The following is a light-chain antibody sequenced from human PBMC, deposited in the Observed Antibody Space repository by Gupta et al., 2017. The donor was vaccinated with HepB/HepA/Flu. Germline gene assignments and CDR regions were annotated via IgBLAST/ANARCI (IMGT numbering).Light chain of an antibody. V-gene: IGLV2-23*01. J-gene: IGLJ2*01. CDR1: SSDVGSYNL. CDR2: EVS. Sequence: QSALTQPASVSGSPGQLNTRSCTGTSSDVGSYNLVSWYQQHPGKAPKLMIYEVSKRPSGVSNRFSGSKSANTASLTISGLQAEDEADYYCCSYAGSNTLLFGGGTKLTVL. CDR3: CSYAGSNTLL.